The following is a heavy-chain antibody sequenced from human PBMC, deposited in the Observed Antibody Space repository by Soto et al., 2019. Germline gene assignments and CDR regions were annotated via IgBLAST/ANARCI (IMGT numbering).Heavy chain of an antibody. Sequence: QVQLVQSGAEEKKPGASVKVSCKASGYTFTGYAMHWVRQAPGHRLEWMGWINAGNGNTKYSQKFQGRVTITRDTSASTAYMELSSLRSEDTAVYYCARAVAVPADFDYWGHGTLVTVSS. J-gene: IGHJ4*01. CDR3: ARAVAVPADFDY. D-gene: IGHD6-19*01. CDR2: INAGNGNT. V-gene: IGHV1-3*05. CDR1: GYTFTGYA.